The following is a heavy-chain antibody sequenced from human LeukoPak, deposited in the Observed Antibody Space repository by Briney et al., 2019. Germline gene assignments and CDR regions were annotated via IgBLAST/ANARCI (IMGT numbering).Heavy chain of an antibody. Sequence: ASVNLSCTASGYTFTSYDTNWVRQATGQGLEWMGWMNPNRGNTGYAQKFQGRVTMTRNTCISTAYMELSSLRSEDTAVYYCARGGSVVVTAGYYYYYYGMDVWGQGTTVTVSS. CDR1: GYTFTSYD. V-gene: IGHV1-8*01. CDR3: ARGGSVVVTAGYYYYYYGMDV. J-gene: IGHJ6*02. D-gene: IGHD2-21*02. CDR2: MNPNRGNT.